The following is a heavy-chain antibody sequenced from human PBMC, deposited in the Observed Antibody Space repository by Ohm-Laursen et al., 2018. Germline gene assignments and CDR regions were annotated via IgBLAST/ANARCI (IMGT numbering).Heavy chain of an antibody. Sequence: SLRLSCTASGFSFNDYGMHWVRQAPGKGLEWVAVIWYDGTNRYYADSVEGRFTISRDKFKNTLSLQMSSLRAEDTAIYYCARYSSGRLYCYGMDVWGQGTTVTVSS. CDR3: ARYSSGRLYCYGMDV. CDR1: GFSFNDYG. V-gene: IGHV3-33*01. CDR2: IWYDGTNR. J-gene: IGHJ6*02. D-gene: IGHD6-19*01.